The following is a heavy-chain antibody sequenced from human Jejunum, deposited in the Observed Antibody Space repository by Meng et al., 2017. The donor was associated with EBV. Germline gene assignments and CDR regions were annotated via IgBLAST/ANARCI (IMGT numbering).Heavy chain of an antibody. V-gene: IGHV4-4*02. J-gene: IGHJ4*02. CDR2: INQVGST. CDR1: TDFISSYGW. D-gene: IGHD1-14*01. Sequence: QLQEPAPGLVKPSGTSSLTLAVTTDFISSYGWWSWVRQPPGKGLEWLGEINQVGSTYYNPSLKSRVTISIDTSKRQFSLRLNSMTAADTAVYYCARASSERLLDYWGQGTLVTVSS. CDR3: ARASSERLLDY.